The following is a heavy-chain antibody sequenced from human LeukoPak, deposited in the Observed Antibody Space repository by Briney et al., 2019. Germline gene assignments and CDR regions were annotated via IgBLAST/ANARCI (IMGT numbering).Heavy chain of an antibody. Sequence: ASVKVSCRASGYTFTGYYMHWVRQAPGPGLEWMGWINPNSGGTNYAQKFQGRITMTRETSISTAYMELSGLTSDDTAVYYCARGLSSSWPVLIDYYMDVWGKGTTVTISS. CDR1: GYTFTGYY. J-gene: IGHJ6*03. CDR3: ARGLSSSWPVLIDYYMDV. D-gene: IGHD6-13*01. V-gene: IGHV1-2*02. CDR2: INPNSGGT.